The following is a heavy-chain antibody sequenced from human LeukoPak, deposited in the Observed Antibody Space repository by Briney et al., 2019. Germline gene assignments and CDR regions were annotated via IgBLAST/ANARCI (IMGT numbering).Heavy chain of an antibody. Sequence: ASVKVSCKASGYTFTSYGISWVRQAPGQGLEWMGWISAYNGNTNYAQTLQGRVTMTTDTSTSTAYMELRSLRSDNTAVYYCARDLATEKDSSGWYPHNWFDPWGQGTLVTVSS. V-gene: IGHV1-18*01. CDR2: ISAYNGNT. CDR3: ARDLATEKDSSGWYPHNWFDP. J-gene: IGHJ5*02. CDR1: GYTFTSYG. D-gene: IGHD6-19*01.